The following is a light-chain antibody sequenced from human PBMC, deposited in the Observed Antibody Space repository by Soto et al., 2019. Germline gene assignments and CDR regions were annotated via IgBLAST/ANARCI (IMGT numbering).Light chain of an antibody. V-gene: IGLV2-23*02. CDR2: EVT. Sequence: QSALTQSASVSGSPGQSITISCTGTSSDVGSYNFVSWYQQHPGKAPKLMIYEVTKRPSGVSSRFSGSKSGNTASLTMSGLQAADEADYYCSSYAGSNTLVFGGGTKVTVL. CDR1: SSDVGSYNF. CDR3: SSYAGSNTLV. J-gene: IGLJ2*01.